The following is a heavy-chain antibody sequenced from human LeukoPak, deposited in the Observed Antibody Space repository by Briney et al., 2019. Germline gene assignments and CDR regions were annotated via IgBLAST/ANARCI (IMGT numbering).Heavy chain of an antibody. D-gene: IGHD1-26*01. CDR3: ARESGSYLYGYAFDI. CDR2: ISSSGSTI. J-gene: IGHJ3*02. Sequence: GGSLRLSCAASGFTFSDYYMSWIRQAPGKGLEWVSYISSSGSTIYYADSVKGRFTISRDNAKNSLYLQMNSLRAGDTAVYYCARESGSYLYGYAFDIWGQGTVVTVSS. V-gene: IGHV3-11*04. CDR1: GFTFSDYY.